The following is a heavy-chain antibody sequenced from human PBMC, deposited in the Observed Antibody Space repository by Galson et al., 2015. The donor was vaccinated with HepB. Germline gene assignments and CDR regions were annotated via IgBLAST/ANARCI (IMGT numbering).Heavy chain of an antibody. CDR3: VQDIRGGCGDSDCSS. CDR2: INDRGDKT. Sequence: SLRLSCAGYGFTFKNYAMRWVRQAPRRGLEWVSDINDRGDKTYYAESVKGRFAISRDNLRNTVYLQLRSLRAGDTATYYCVQDIRGGCGDSDCSSWGRGTPVIVSP. D-gene: IGHD2-15*01. V-gene: IGHV3-23*01. CDR1: GFTFKNYA. J-gene: IGHJ4*02.